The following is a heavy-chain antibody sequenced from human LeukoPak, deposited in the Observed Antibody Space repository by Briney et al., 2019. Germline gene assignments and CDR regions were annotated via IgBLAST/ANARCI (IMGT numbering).Heavy chain of an antibody. Sequence: PSETLSLTCTVSGGSISSYYWTWIRQPPGKGREWIGYIYYTGSTNYNSSLKSRVTMSVDTSKNQFSLKLSSVTAADTAVYYCAREQGAPPAFFDYWGQGTLVTVSS. CDR2: IYYTGST. V-gene: IGHV4-59*01. D-gene: IGHD1-26*01. CDR1: GGSISSYY. J-gene: IGHJ4*02. CDR3: AREQGAPPAFFDY.